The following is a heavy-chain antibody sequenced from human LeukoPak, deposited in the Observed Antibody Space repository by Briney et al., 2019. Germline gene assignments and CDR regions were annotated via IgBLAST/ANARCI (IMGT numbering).Heavy chain of an antibody. CDR2: VYYGGST. J-gene: IGHJ1*01. CDR1: GGSISSSSYY. Sequence: SSETLSLTCTLSGGSISSSSYYWGWIRQPPGKGLEWIGNVYYGGSTYYKPSLKSRVTISVDTYKNQFSLKLSSVTDADTAVYYCAGGPAGGYFQHWGQGTLVTVSS. CDR3: AGGPAGGYFQH. D-gene: IGHD2-15*01. V-gene: IGHV4-39*01.